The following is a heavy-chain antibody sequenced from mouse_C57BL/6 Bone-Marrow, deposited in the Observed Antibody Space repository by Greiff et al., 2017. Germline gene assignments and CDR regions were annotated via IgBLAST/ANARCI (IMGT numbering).Heavy chain of an antibody. V-gene: IGHV1-64*01. CDR3: ARFSHYDGSSYYAMDY. Sequence: QVQLQQPGAELVKPGASVKLSCKASGYTFTSYWMHWVKQRPGQGLEWIGMIHPNSGSTNYNEKFKSKATLTVDKSSSTAYMQLSSLTSEDSAVYYCARFSHYDGSSYYAMDYWGQGTSVTVSS. J-gene: IGHJ4*01. D-gene: IGHD1-1*01. CDR2: IHPNSGST. CDR1: GYTFTSYW.